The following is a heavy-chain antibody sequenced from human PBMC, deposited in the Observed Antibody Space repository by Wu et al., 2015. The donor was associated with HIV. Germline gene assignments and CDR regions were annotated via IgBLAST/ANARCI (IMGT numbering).Heavy chain of an antibody. CDR1: GYTFTGYY. J-gene: IGHJ4*02. D-gene: IGHD3-22*01. Sequence: QVQLAQSGAEVKKPGASVKVSCKASGYTFTGYYMHWVRQAPGQGLEWMGWINPNSGGTNYAQKFQGRVTITRDTSITTVYMELNSLRSEDTAVYYCARDMTYYYDNSGYYRLDYWGQGTLITVSS. CDR3: ARDMTYYYDNSGYYRLDY. CDR2: INPNSGGT. V-gene: IGHV1-2*02.